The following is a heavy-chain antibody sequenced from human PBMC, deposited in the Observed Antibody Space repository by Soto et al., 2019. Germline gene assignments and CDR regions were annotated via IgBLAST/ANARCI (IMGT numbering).Heavy chain of an antibody. D-gene: IGHD5-12*01. J-gene: IGHJ5*02. V-gene: IGHV1-18*01. CDR1: GYTFFTYD. CDR3: AMHLGPTTSENWFEP. Sequence: QVHLVQSGVEVKTPGASVKVSCQASGYTFFTYDISWVRQAPGQGLEWMGWISTYSGDTTYAQKFQGRVTMTPDTPTTTAYLELRSRRSDATAVYYCAMHLGPTTSENWFEPWGQGTLVTVSS. CDR2: ISTYSGDT.